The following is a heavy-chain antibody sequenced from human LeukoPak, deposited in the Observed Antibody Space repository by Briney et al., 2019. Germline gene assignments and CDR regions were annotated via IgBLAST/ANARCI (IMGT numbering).Heavy chain of an antibody. Sequence: SETLSLTCTVSGGSISSYYWSWIRQPPGKGLEWIGYIYYSGSTNYNPSLKSRVTISVDTSKNQFSLKLSSVTAADTAVYYGARGVVVTPFDYWGQGTLVTVSS. CDR1: GGSISSYY. CDR3: ARGVVVTPFDY. V-gene: IGHV4-59*08. CDR2: IYYSGST. D-gene: IGHD2-21*02. J-gene: IGHJ4*02.